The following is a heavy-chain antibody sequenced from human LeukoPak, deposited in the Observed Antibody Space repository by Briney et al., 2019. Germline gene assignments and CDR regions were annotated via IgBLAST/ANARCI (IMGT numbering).Heavy chain of an antibody. CDR3: ARASEHGDYDSSGYYLSPLDY. D-gene: IGHD3-22*01. CDR2: INPNSGGT. J-gene: IGHJ4*02. CDR1: GYTFTGYY. Sequence: ASVKVSCKASGYTFTGYYMHWVRQAPGQVLEWMGWINPNSGGTNYAQKFQGRVTMTRDTSISTAYMELSRLRSDDTAVYYCARASEHGDYDSSGYYLSPLDYWGQGTLVTVSS. V-gene: IGHV1-2*02.